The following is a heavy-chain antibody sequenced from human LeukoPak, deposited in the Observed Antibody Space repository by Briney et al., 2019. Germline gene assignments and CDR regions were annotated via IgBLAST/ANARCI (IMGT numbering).Heavy chain of an antibody. J-gene: IGHJ6*02. CDR1: GFTFSSYS. V-gene: IGHV3-48*01. CDR3: ARVLTYYDFWSGSLGEYYYGMDV. Sequence: GRSLRLSCAASGFTFSSYSMNWVRQAPGKGLEWVSYISSSSSTIYYADSVKGRFTISRDNAKNSLYLQMNSLRAEDTAVYYCARVLTYYDFWSGSLGEYYYGMDVWGQGTTVTVSS. CDR2: ISSSSSTI. D-gene: IGHD3-3*01.